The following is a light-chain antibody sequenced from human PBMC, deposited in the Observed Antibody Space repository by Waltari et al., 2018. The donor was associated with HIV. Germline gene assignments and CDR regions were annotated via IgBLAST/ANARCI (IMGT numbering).Light chain of an antibody. V-gene: IGLV1-47*01. CDR3: AAWDGSLSGVV. Sequence: GQRVTISCSGSSSNIGSYYVYWYQQIPRTAPKLLIYRNKHRPSGVPDRFSGSKSGTSASLAISVLRSEDEADYYCAAWDGSLSGVVFGGGTKLTVL. CDR1: SSNIGSYY. J-gene: IGLJ2*01. CDR2: RNK.